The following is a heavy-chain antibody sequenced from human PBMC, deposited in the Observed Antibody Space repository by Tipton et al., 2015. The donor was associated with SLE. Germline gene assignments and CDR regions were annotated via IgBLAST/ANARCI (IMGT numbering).Heavy chain of an antibody. D-gene: IGHD4-17*01. CDR3: AKGTDGDYPFDY. Sequence: KPSETLSLTCAVYGGSFSGYYWSWIRQPPGKGLEWIGEINHSGSTNYNPSLKSRVTISVDTSKNQFSLKLSSVTAADTAVYYCAKGTDGDYPFDYWGQGTLVTVSS. CDR1: GGSFSGYY. V-gene: IGHV4-34*01. CDR2: INHSGST. J-gene: IGHJ4*02.